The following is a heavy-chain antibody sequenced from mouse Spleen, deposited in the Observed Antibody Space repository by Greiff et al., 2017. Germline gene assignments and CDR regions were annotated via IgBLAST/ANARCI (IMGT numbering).Heavy chain of an antibody. V-gene: IGHV1-4*01. Sequence: ESGAELARPGASVKMSCKASGYTFTSYTMHWVKQRPGQGLEWIGYINPSSGYTKYNQKFKDKATLTADKSSSTAYMQLSSLTSEDSAVYYCARDDGPAWFAYWGQGTLVTVSA. CDR1: GYTFTSYT. J-gene: IGHJ3*01. CDR3: ARDDGPAWFAY. D-gene: IGHD2-3*01. CDR2: INPSSGYT.